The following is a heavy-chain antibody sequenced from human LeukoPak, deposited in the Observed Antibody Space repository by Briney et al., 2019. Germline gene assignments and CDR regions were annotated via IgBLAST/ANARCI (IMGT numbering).Heavy chain of an antibody. J-gene: IGHJ5*02. D-gene: IGHD3-10*01. CDR1: GGSVSSGSYY. CDR3: ARLTGAGRRRINWFDP. Sequence: PSETLSLTCTVSGGSVSSGSYYWSWIRQPPGKGLEWIGYIYYSGSTNYNPSLKSRVTISVDTSKNQFSLKLSSVTAADTAVYYCARLTGAGRRRINWFDPWGQGTLVTVSS. V-gene: IGHV4-61*01. CDR2: IYYSGST.